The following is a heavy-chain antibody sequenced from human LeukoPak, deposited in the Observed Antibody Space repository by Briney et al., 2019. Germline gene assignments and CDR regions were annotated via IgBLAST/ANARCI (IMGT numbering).Heavy chain of an antibody. CDR2: MNDDGSGI. Sequence: GGSLRLSCALPGLTIRNYWMHWVRQAPGKGLGWVSRMNDDGSGISYANSVKGRFTTSRAHAKNTLYLQMNSLRAEDTAVYYCARETTVSREWYFDLWGRGTLVTVAS. D-gene: IGHD4-17*01. CDR3: ARETTVSREWYFDL. CDR1: GLTIRNYW. J-gene: IGHJ2*01. V-gene: IGHV3-74*01.